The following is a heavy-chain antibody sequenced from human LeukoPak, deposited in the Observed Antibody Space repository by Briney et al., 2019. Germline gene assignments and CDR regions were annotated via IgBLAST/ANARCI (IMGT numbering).Heavy chain of an antibody. CDR2: IYYSGST. CDR1: GGSISSYY. V-gene: IGHV4-59*01. D-gene: IGHD3-22*01. Sequence: SETLSLTCTVSGGSISSYYWSWIRQPPGKGLEWIGYIYYSGSTTYNPSLKSRVTMSVDTSNNQFSLKLSSVTAADTAVYYCATIINITMIDNYYMDAWGKGTTVTVSS. CDR3: ATIINITMIDNYYMDA. J-gene: IGHJ6*03.